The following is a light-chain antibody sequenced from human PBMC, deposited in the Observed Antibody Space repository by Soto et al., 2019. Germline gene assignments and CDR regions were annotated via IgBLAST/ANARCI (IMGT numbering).Light chain of an antibody. Sequence: EIVLTQSPGTLSLSPGERATLSCRASQTVGNNYLDWYQKKPGQAPRLLIYGASSMASVIPDRFSGSGSGTDFTLTISRLEPEDFAVYYCQQSASSPRTFGQGTKVEIK. CDR1: QTVGNNY. J-gene: IGKJ1*01. V-gene: IGKV3-20*01. CDR2: GAS. CDR3: QQSASSPRT.